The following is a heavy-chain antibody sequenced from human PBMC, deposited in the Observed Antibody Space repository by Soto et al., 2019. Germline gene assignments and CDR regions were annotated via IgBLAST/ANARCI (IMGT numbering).Heavy chain of an antibody. J-gene: IGHJ4*02. CDR1: GFTFGDYA. Sequence: GGSLRLSCTASGFTFGDYAMSWFRQAPGKGLEWVGFIRSNTFGGASIYAASVKGRFSISRDDSKSIAYLQMNSLKIGDTAVYYCTKDRDILTGYYSPNSFDYWGQGTLVTVSS. CDR2: IRSNTFGGAS. CDR3: TKDRDILTGYYSPNSFDY. V-gene: IGHV3-49*03. D-gene: IGHD3-9*01.